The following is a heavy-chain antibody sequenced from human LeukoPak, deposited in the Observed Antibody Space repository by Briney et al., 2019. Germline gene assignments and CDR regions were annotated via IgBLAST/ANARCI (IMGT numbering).Heavy chain of an antibody. CDR3: ARAAPGHDIGRGFFDY. V-gene: IGHV3-48*01. J-gene: IGHJ4*02. CDR1: GFTFSIYS. D-gene: IGHD2-15*01. Sequence: HPGGSLRLSCAASGFTFSIYSMNWVRQPPGKGLEWVSYITSSSGTIYYADSVRGRFTISRDNARNSLFLQMNSLRAEDTAMYYCARAAPGHDIGRGFFDYWGQGTLVTVSS. CDR2: ITSSSGTI.